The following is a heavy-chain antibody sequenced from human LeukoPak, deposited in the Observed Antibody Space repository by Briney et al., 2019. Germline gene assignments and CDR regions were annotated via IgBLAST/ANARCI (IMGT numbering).Heavy chain of an antibody. CDR2: ISYDGSNK. CDR1: GFTFSSYG. CDR3: AKSGLGSSWYYFDY. J-gene: IGHJ4*02. D-gene: IGHD6-13*01. V-gene: IGHV3-30*18. Sequence: GGSLRLSCAASGFTFSSYGMHWVRQAPGKGLEWVAVISYDGSNKYYADSVKGRFTISRDNSKNTLYLQMNSLRAEDTAVYYCAKSGLGSSWYYFDYWGQGTLVTVSS.